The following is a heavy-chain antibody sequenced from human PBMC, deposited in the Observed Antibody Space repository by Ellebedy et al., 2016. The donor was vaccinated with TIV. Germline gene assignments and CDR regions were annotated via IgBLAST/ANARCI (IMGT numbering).Heavy chain of an antibody. CDR2: ISAYNGNT. Sequence: ASVKVSCXASGGTFSSYAISWVRQAPGQGLEWMGWISAYNGNTNYAQKLQGRVTMTTDTSTSTAYMELRSLRSDDTAVYYCARDYDYFDYWGQGTLVTVSS. V-gene: IGHV1-18*01. J-gene: IGHJ4*02. CDR1: GGTFSSYA. D-gene: IGHD5-12*01. CDR3: ARDYDYFDY.